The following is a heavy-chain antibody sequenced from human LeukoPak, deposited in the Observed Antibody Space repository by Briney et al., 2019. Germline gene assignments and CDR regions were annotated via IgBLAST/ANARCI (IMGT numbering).Heavy chain of an antibody. Sequence: GRSLRLSCAASGFTFDDYAMHWVRQAPGKGLEWVAGISRNSGSIGYAASVKGRFTISRDNAKNSLCLQMNSLRAEDTALYYCAKDKADNYYDSSGYYSSGGMDVWGQGTTVTVSS. CDR2: ISRNSGSI. D-gene: IGHD3-22*01. CDR1: GFTFDDYA. V-gene: IGHV3-9*01. J-gene: IGHJ6*02. CDR3: AKDKADNYYDSSGYYSSGGMDV.